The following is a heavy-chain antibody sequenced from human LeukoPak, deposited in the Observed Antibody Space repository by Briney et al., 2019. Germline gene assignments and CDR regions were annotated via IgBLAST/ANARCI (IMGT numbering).Heavy chain of an antibody. D-gene: IGHD1-26*01. Sequence: SETLSLTCTMSGGSVSSGSYYWSWVRQPPGKGLEWIGYIYSSGITNYNPSLKSRVTISLDTSKNQFSLELNSVTAADTAVYYCARDPGRNSGSYYPFDYWGQGTLVTVSS. V-gene: IGHV4-61*01. CDR3: ARDPGRNSGSYYPFDY. CDR1: GGSVSSGSYY. J-gene: IGHJ4*02. CDR2: IYSSGIT.